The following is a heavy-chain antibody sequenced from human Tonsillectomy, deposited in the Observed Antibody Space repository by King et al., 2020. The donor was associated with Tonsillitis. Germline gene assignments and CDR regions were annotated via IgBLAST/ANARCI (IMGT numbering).Heavy chain of an antibody. J-gene: IGHJ3*02. D-gene: IGHD5-18*01. V-gene: IGHV4-34*01. CDR3: AREKVDTVVAYGAFDI. CDR2: INHSGST. CDR1: GGSFSSYY. Sequence: VQLQQWGAGLLKPSETLSLSCAVYGGSFSSYYWSWIRQPPGKGLEWIGAINHSGSTVYNPSLKSRVSISVDTSKNQFSLNLISLTAADTAVYYCAREKVDTVVAYGAFDIWGQGTMVTVSS.